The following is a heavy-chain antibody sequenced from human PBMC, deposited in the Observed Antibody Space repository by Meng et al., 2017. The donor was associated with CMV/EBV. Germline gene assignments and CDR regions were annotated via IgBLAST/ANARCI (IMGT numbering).Heavy chain of an antibody. Sequence: GESLKISRAASGFTVSSNYMSWVRQAPGKGLEWVSVIYSGGSTYYADSEQGRFTISRDNAKNSLYLQMNSLRAEDTAVYYCARDLQLFRSSWHPVDIWGQGTMVTVSS. CDR2: IYSGGST. D-gene: IGHD6-13*01. V-gene: IGHV3-53*01. J-gene: IGHJ3*02. CDR3: ARDLQLFRSSWHPVDI. CDR1: GFTVSSNY.